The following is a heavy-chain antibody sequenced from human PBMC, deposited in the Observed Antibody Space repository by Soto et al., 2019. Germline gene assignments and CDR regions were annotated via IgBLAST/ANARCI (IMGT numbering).Heavy chain of an antibody. V-gene: IGHV3-21*01. J-gene: IGHJ6*02. CDR2: ISSSSSYI. Sequence: EVQLVESGGGLVKPGGSLRLSCAASGFTFSSYSMNWVRQAPGKGLEWVSSISSSSSYIYYADSVKGRFTISRDNAKNALYLQMNSLRAEDTAVYYCATTYSSGHGMDVWGQGTTVTVAS. CDR1: GFTFSSYS. CDR3: ATTYSSGHGMDV. D-gene: IGHD6-19*01.